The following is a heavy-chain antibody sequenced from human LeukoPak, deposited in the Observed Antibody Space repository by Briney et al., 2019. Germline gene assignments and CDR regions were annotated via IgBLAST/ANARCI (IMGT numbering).Heavy chain of an antibody. CDR3: AKGLVVNDNYFDN. Sequence: GQSLRLLCAASGFSLRTYAMNWVRQVPGKGLEWVSSIGGSDDTTYYADSVKGRFTISSDFSTNTVSLQMNSLRAEDTAVYFCAKGLVVNDNYFDNWGQGTLVTVSS. D-gene: IGHD2-15*01. CDR1: GFSLRTYA. J-gene: IGHJ4*02. V-gene: IGHV3-23*01. CDR2: IGGSDDTT.